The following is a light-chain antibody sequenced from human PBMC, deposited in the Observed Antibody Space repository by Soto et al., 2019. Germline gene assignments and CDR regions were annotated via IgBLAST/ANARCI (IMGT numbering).Light chain of an antibody. J-gene: IGKJ1*01. CDR3: QQRSNWPRT. CDR2: DAS. Sequence: EIVLTQSPATLSLSPGERATLSCRASQSVNSYLAWYQQKPGQAPRLLMYDASNRATGIPARFSGSGSGTDFTLTISSLEPEDFAVYYCQQRSNWPRTFGQGTKVDI. V-gene: IGKV3-11*01. CDR1: QSVNSY.